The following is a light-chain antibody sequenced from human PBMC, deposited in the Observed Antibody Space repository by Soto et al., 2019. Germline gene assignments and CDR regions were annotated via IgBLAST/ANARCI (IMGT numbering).Light chain of an antibody. Sequence: DIQMTQSPSSLSASVGYSVTITWRPSQDIRNDLGWFQVKPGKAPKSLIYAASRLQSGVPSRFSGSGSETEFSLTISSLQPEDFATYFCVQYNIYPWTFGQGTKVDIK. V-gene: IGKV1-17*01. CDR3: VQYNIYPWT. J-gene: IGKJ1*01. CDR1: QDIRND. CDR2: AAS.